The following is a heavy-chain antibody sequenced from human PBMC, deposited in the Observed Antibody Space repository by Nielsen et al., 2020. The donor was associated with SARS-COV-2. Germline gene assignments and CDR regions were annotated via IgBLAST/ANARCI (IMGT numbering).Heavy chain of an antibody. CDR1: GYTFTNYG. CDR3: ASLVDSYAQKSYYGLEI. J-gene: IGHJ6*02. V-gene: IGHV1-18*01. D-gene: IGHD5-18*01. CDR2: ISAYNGNT. Sequence: ASVKVSCKASGYTFTNYGISWVRQAPGQGLEWMGWISAYNGNTNYAQKFQGRVTMTTDTSTTTAYMELRSLRSDDTAVYYCASLVDSYAQKSYYGLEIWGQGTTVTVSS.